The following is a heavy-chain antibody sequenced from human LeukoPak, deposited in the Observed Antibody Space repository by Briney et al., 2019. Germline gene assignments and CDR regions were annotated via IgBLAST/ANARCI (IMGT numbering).Heavy chain of an antibody. J-gene: IGHJ4*02. Sequence: GRSLRLSCAASGFTFSSYGMHWVRQAPGKGLEWVAVIWYDGSNKYYADSVKGRFTISRDNSKNTLYLQMNSLRAEDTAVYYCARGSDCSSTSCYNRAHDYWGQGTLVTVSS. CDR2: IWYDGSNK. D-gene: IGHD2-2*02. CDR1: GFTFSSYG. V-gene: IGHV3-33*01. CDR3: ARGSDCSSTSCYNRAHDY.